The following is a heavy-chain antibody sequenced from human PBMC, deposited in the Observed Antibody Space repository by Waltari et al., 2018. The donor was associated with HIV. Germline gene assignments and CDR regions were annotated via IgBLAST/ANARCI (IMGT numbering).Heavy chain of an antibody. J-gene: IGHJ4*02. CDR3: ARGFGCGGDCYYFDY. Sequence: EVQLVESGGGLIQPGGSLRLSCAASGFSVSSNYMSWVRQAPGKGLVWVLVIYSGGSTYYADSVKGRFTISRDNSKNTLYLQMNSLRAEDTAVYYCARGFGCGGDCYYFDYWGQGTLVTVSS. V-gene: IGHV3-53*01. D-gene: IGHD2-21*02. CDR1: GFSVSSNY. CDR2: IYSGGST.